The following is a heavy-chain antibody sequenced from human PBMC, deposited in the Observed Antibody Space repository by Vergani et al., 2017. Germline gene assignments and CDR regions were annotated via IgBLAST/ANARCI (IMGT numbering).Heavy chain of an antibody. CDR1: GYTFTGYY. CDR2: INPNSGGT. CDR3: ARVAFTMVRGSMGY. J-gene: IGHJ4*02. Sequence: QVQLVQSGAEVKKPGASVTVSCKASGYTFTGYYMHWVRPAPGQGLEWMGWINPNSGGTNYAQKFQGRVTMTRDTSISTAYMELSRLRSDDTAVYYWARVAFTMVRGSMGYWGQGTLVTVSS. V-gene: IGHV1-2*02. D-gene: IGHD3-10*01.